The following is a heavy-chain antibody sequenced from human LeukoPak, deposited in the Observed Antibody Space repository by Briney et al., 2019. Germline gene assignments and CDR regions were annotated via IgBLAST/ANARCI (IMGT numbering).Heavy chain of an antibody. V-gene: IGHV4-4*09. CDR1: GGSISSYY. CDR2: IYTSGST. CDR3: ARYYYDSSGYSNFDY. J-gene: IGHJ4*02. Sequence: SETLSLTCTVSGGSISSYYWSWIRQPPGKGLEWIGYIYTSGSTNYNPSLRSRVTISVDTSKNQFSLKLSSVTAADTAVYYCARYYYDSSGYSNFDYWGQGTLVTVSS. D-gene: IGHD3-22*01.